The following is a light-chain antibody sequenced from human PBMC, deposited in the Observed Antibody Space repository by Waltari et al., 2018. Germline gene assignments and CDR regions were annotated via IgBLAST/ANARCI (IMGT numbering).Light chain of an antibody. CDR2: NTY. V-gene: IGKV3-11*01. Sequence: EIVMTQSPATLSLSPGETATLSCRASQSVDTSLAWYQQKPGQAPKLLVHNTYFRATGIPERFCCSGSRTEFPLTINSLEPEDVGVYYCQQYSDLWTCGQGTKVEIK. J-gene: IGKJ1*01. CDR3: QQYSDLWT. CDR1: QSVDTS.